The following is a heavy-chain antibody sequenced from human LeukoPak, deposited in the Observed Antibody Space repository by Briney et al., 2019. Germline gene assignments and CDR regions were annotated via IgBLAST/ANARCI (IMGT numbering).Heavy chain of an antibody. J-gene: IGHJ3*02. CDR3: ARHRKIRITMIVVVTIGAFDI. CDR2: INHSGST. D-gene: IGHD3-22*01. V-gene: IGHV4-39*01. CDR1: GDSISSSSYY. Sequence: SETLSLTCTVSGDSISSSSYYWSWIRQPPGKGLEWIGEINHSGSTNYNPSLKSRVTISVDTSKNQFSLKLSSVTAADTAVYYCARHRKIRITMIVVVTIGAFDIWGQGTMVTVSS.